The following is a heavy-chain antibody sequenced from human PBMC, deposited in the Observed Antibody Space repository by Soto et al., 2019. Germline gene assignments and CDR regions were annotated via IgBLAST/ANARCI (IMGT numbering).Heavy chain of an antibody. D-gene: IGHD3-10*01. CDR2: ITGSGGTT. CDR3: AKRGSGMGYYYYYMDV. V-gene: IGHV3-23*01. J-gene: IGHJ6*03. CDR1: GFTFSNYA. Sequence: PGGSLRLSCAASGFTFSNYAMSWVRQAPGEGLEWVSTITGSGGTTYYADSVKGRFTISRDNSKNTLYLQMNSLRAEDTAVYYCAKRGSGMGYYYYYMDVWGKGTTVTVSS.